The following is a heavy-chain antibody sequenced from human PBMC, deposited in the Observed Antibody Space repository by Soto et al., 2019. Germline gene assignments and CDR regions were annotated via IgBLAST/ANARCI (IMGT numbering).Heavy chain of an antibody. V-gene: IGHV3-23*01. CDR2: ISESGGST. CDR3: AKRSPYSSGWYSPIFDY. D-gene: IGHD6-13*01. J-gene: IGHJ4*02. CDR1: GFSFSAYA. Sequence: GGSLRLSCAASGFSFSAYAMRWVRQAPGKGLEWVSVISESGGSTHYADSVRGRFTVSRDNSKNSLSLRMNSLRDEDTAVYFCAKRSPYSSGWYSPIFDYWGQGALVTVSS.